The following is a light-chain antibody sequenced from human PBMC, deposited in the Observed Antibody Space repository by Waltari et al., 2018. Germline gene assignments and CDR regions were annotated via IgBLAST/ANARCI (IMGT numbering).Light chain of an antibody. V-gene: IGLV2-23*02. CDR2: GVS. CDR1: SSDVGSYNL. CDR3: CSYAGSSTFV. J-gene: IGLJ2*01. Sequence: QSALTQPASVSGSPGQSITISCTGTSSDVGSYNLVSWYQQHPGKAPKLMIYGVSKRPSGVYNRFSGSKSGNTASLTISGLQAEDEADYYCCSYAGSSTFVFGGGTKLTVL.